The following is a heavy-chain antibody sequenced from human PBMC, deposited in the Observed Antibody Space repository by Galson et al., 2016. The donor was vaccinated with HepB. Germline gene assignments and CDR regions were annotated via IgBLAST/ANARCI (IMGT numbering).Heavy chain of an antibody. CDR1: GFSFTTYA. CDR2: LSSGGINT. Sequence: SLRLSCADSGFSFTTYAMSWVRQAPGKGLEWVSTLSSGGINTYYADSVKGRFTISRDISKTTLYLQMNSLRAEDAAVYYCAKNRGIAVVGGVYFFDYWGQGTLVTVSS. D-gene: IGHD6-19*01. V-gene: IGHV3-23*01. CDR3: AKNRGIAVVGGVYFFDY. J-gene: IGHJ4*02.